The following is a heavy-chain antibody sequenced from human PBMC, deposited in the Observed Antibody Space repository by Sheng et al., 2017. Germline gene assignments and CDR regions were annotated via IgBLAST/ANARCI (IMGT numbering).Heavy chain of an antibody. Sequence: QVQLVQSGAEVKNPGASVKVSCKASGYTFTDYYMHWVRQAPGQGLEWMGWINPNSGGTDYAQRFQGRVTLTRDTSISTPYMELSRLTSDDTAVYFCARGSIVGSGSTDAFHIWGQGTVVTGLF. CDR3: ARGSIVGSGSTDAFHI. CDR2: INPNSGGT. CDR1: GYTFTDYY. D-gene: IGHD1-26*01. V-gene: IGHV1-2*02. J-gene: IGHJ3*02.